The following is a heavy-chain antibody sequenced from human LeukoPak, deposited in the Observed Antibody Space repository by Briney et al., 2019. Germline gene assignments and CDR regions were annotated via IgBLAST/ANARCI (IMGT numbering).Heavy chain of an antibody. D-gene: IGHD6-19*01. Sequence: GASVKVSCKASGYTFTNYGISWVRQAPGQGLEWMGWISAHNGNTNYARKLQGRVSMTTDTSTGTAYMGLTNLRSDDAAVYFCARDGYGSGWHLDYWGQGTLVTVSS. V-gene: IGHV1-18*01. CDR2: ISAHNGNT. CDR1: GYTFTNYG. CDR3: ARDGYGSGWHLDY. J-gene: IGHJ4*02.